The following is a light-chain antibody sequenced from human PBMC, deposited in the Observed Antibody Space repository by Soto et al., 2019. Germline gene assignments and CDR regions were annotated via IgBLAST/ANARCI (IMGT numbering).Light chain of an antibody. CDR2: GAS. CDR1: QSVSSGS. V-gene: IGKV3-20*01. CDR3: QQYGSSPGT. Sequence: EIVLTQSPVTLPLSPVERSTLSCMASQSVSSGSLAWYQQKPGQGPRLLIYGASSRATGIPDRFSGSGSGTDFTLTISRLEPEDFAVYYCQQYGSSPGTFGQGTKVDIK. J-gene: IGKJ1*01.